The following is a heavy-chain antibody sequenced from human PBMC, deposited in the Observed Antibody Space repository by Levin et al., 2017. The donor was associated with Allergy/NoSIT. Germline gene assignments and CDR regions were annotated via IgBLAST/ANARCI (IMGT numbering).Heavy chain of an antibody. Sequence: GGSLRLSCAASGFTFSDYYMSWIRQAPGKGLEWVSYISSSSSYTNYADSVKGRFTISRDNAKNSLYLQMNSLRAEDTAVYYCARLAVPAATDWDYYYYYMDVWGKGTTVTVSS. CDR3: ARLAVPAATDWDYYYYYMDV. V-gene: IGHV3-11*03. J-gene: IGHJ6*03. CDR2: ISSSSSYT. CDR1: GFTFSDYY. D-gene: IGHD2-2*01.